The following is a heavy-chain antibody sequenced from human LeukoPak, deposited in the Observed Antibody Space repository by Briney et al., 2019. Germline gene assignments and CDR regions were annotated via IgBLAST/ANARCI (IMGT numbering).Heavy chain of an antibody. CDR1: GFTVSSNY. CDR3: ANQLAQALSSDDY. Sequence: GGSLRLSCAASGFTVSSNYMSWVRQAPGKGLDWVSAISGSGDTTYYADSVKGRFTISRDNSKNTLYLQMNSLRAEDTAVYYCANQLAQALSSDDYWGQGTLVAVSS. V-gene: IGHV3-23*01. D-gene: IGHD1-1*01. CDR2: ISGSGDTT. J-gene: IGHJ4*02.